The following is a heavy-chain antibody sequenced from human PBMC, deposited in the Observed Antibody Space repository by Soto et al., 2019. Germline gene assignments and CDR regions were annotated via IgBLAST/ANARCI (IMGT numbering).Heavy chain of an antibody. V-gene: IGHV4-59*12. CDR3: ARVPSP. CDR1: GGSISSYY. CDR2: IYNSGST. J-gene: IGHJ5*02. Sequence: SETLSLTCTVSGGSISSYYWSWVRQPPGRGLEWIGFIYNSGSTNYNPSLKSRVTISIDTSQNHFSLKLSSVTAADTAVYYCARVPSPWGQGTLVTVSS.